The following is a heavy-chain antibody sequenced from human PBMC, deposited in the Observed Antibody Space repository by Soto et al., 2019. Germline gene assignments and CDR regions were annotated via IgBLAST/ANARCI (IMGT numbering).Heavy chain of an antibody. CDR3: AKQYYYDSSGPRRWFDY. V-gene: IGHV3-23*01. D-gene: IGHD3-22*01. J-gene: IGHJ4*02. Sequence: GGSLRLSCAASGFTFSSYAMSWVRQAPGKGLEWVSAISGSGGSTYYADSVKGRFTISRDNSKNTLYLQMNSLRAEDTAVYYCAKQYYYDSSGPRRWFDYWGQGTLVTVSS. CDR1: GFTFSSYA. CDR2: ISGSGGST.